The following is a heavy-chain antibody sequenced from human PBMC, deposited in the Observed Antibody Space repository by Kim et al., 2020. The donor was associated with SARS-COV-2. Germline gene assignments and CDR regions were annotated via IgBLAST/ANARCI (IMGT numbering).Heavy chain of an antibody. J-gene: IGHJ4*02. Sequence: NPSLKSRVTISLDTSKNQFSLKLSSVTAADTAVYYCARLGYCSGGGCYFEYWGQGTLVTVSS. D-gene: IGHD2-15*01. V-gene: IGHV4-59*01. CDR3: ARLGYCSGGGCYFEY.